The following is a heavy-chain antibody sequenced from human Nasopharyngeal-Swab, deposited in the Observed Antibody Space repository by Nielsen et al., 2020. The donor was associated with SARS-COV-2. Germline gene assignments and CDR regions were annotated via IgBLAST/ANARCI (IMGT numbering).Heavy chain of an antibody. Sequence: SVKVSCKASGGTFSSYAISWVRQAPGQGLEWMGGIIPIFGTANYAQKFQGRVTITADESTSTVYMELSSLRSEDTAVYYCATGTTGDDAFDIWGQGTMVTVSS. D-gene: IGHD7-27*01. CDR2: IIPIFGTA. V-gene: IGHV1-69*13. J-gene: IGHJ3*02. CDR1: GGTFSSYA. CDR3: ATGTTGDDAFDI.